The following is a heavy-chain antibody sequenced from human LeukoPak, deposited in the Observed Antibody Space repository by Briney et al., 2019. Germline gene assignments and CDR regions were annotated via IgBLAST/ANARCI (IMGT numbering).Heavy chain of an antibody. CDR1: GFPFNCYW. D-gene: IGHD6-19*01. V-gene: IGHV3-7*01. J-gene: IGHJ5*02. CDR2: INPDGSET. CDR3: AGSRVAVTDTLDP. Sequence: GGSLRLSCAASGFPFNCYWMSWVRQAPGKGLEWVANINPDGSETRCVDSVKGRFTVSRDNAGNSLFLQVNSLRVEDTAVYYCAGSRVAVTDTLDPWGQGTLVTVSP.